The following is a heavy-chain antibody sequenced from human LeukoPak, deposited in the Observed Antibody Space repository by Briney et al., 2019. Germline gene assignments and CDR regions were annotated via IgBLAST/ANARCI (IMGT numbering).Heavy chain of an antibody. J-gene: IGHJ3*02. D-gene: IGHD6-19*01. CDR2: IYYSGST. CDR3: ASLAVAGTSAFDI. V-gene: IGHV4-59*01. CDR1: GGSISSYY. Sequence: PSETLSLTCTVSGGSISSYYWSWIRQPPGKGLEWIGYIYYSGSTNYNPSLRSRVTISVDTFKNQFSLKLSSVTAADTDVYYCASLAVAGTSAFDIWGQGTMVTVSS.